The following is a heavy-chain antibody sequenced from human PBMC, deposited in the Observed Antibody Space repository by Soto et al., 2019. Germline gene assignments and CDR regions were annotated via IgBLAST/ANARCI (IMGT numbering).Heavy chain of an antibody. D-gene: IGHD3-3*01. CDR2: ISAYNGNT. CDR3: ARRGFVEWLPIPYYYYGMDV. J-gene: IGHJ6*02. V-gene: IGHV1-18*01. CDR1: GYTFTSYG. Sequence: QVQLVQSGAEVKKPGASVKVSCKASGYTFTSYGISWVRQAPGQGLEWMGWISAYNGNTNYAQKLQGRVTMTTDTSTSTAYMELRSLRSDDTAVYYCARRGFVEWLPIPYYYYGMDVWGQGTTVTVAS.